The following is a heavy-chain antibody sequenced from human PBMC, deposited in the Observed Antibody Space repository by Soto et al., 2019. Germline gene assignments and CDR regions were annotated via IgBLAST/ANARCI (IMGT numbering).Heavy chain of an antibody. D-gene: IGHD3-10*01. V-gene: IGHV1-69*05. CDR3: ANLASGSDSFDI. Sequence: SVKVSCKASGGTFSSYAISWVRQAPGQGLEWMGGITPFNGNTNYAQKFHGSVLLNRDASMSTVYLALRSLRSEDTAMYYCANLASGSDSFDIWGQGTMVTVSS. CDR1: GGTFSSYA. J-gene: IGHJ3*02. CDR2: ITPFNGNT.